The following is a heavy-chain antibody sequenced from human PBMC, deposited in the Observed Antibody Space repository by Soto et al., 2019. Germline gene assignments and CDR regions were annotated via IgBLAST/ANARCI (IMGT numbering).Heavy chain of an antibody. J-gene: IGHJ4*02. Sequence: GGSLRLSCAASGFTFSSYGMHWVRQAPGKGLEWVAVISYDGSNKYYADSVKGRFTISRDNSKNTLYLQMNSLRAEDTAVYYCVTGATVTTEYHFDYWGQGTLVTVSS. CDR1: GFTFSSYG. CDR3: VTGATVTTEYHFDY. V-gene: IGHV3-30*03. D-gene: IGHD4-17*01. CDR2: ISYDGSNK.